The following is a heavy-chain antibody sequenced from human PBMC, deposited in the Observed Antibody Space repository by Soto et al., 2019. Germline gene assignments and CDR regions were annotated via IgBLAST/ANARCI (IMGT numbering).Heavy chain of an antibody. D-gene: IGHD3-3*01. CDR2: IYYSGST. J-gene: IGHJ5*02. Sequence: QVQLQESGPGLVKPSQTLSLTCTVSGGSISSGGYYWSWIRQHPGKGLEWIGYIYYSGSTYYNPSLKRRVTISVDTSKNQFSLKLSSVTAADTAVYYCARALKVNYDFWSGQGDWFDPWGQGTLVTVSS. CDR1: GGSISSGGYY. CDR3: ARALKVNYDFWSGQGDWFDP. V-gene: IGHV4-31*03.